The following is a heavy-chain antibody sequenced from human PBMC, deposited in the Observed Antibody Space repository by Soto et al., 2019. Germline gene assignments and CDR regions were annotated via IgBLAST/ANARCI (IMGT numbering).Heavy chain of an antibody. D-gene: IGHD3-10*01. CDR1: GGSISSGAYY. CDR2: INHSGST. V-gene: IGHV4-39*07. J-gene: IGHJ5*02. CDR3: ASGTGSYYLSTQYNWFDP. Sequence: SETLSLTCTVSGGSISSGAYYWSWIRQPPGKGLEWIGEINHSGSTNYNPSLKSRVTISVDTSKNQFSLKLSSVTAADTAVYYCASGTGSYYLSTQYNWFDPWGQGTLVTVSS.